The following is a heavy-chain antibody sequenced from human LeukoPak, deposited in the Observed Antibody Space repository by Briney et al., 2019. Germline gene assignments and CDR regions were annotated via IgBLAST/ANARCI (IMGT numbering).Heavy chain of an antibody. V-gene: IGHV4-34*01. CDR3: ARGGDKGDIVVVTATPYYFDY. CDR1: GGSFSASY. J-gene: IGHJ4*02. CDR2: INHSGST. Sequence: PSETLSLTCAVYGGSFSASYWSWIRHPPNKGLEWIGEINHSGSTNFNPSLKSRVTISVDTSKNQFSLRLSSVTAADTAVYCCARGGDKGDIVVVTATPYYFDYWGQGTLVTVSS. D-gene: IGHD2-21*02.